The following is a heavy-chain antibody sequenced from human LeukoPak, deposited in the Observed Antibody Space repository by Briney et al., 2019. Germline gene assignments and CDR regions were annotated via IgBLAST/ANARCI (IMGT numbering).Heavy chain of an antibody. V-gene: IGHV3-23*01. Sequence: GGSLRLSCAASGFTFISYAMSWVRQAPGKGLEWVSAISGSGGSTYYADSVKGRFTISRDNFKNTLYLQINSLRAEDTAVYYCAKAPTVTTPIDYWGQGTLVTVSS. D-gene: IGHD4-17*01. J-gene: IGHJ4*02. CDR3: AKAPTVTTPIDY. CDR2: ISGSGGST. CDR1: GFTFISYA.